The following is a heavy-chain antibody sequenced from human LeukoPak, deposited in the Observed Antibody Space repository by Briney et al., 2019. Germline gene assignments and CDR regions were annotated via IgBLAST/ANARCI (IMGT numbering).Heavy chain of an antibody. CDR2: TYYRSKWYN. CDR1: GDSVSSNSAA. Sequence: SQTLSLTCAISGDSVSSNSAAWNWIRQSPSRGLERLGRTYYRSKWYNDYAVSVKSRITINPDTSKNQFSLQLDSVTPEDTAVYYCARDRGIAAAGPWFDPWGQGTLVTVSS. CDR3: ARDRGIAAAGPWFDP. V-gene: IGHV6-1*01. D-gene: IGHD6-13*01. J-gene: IGHJ5*02.